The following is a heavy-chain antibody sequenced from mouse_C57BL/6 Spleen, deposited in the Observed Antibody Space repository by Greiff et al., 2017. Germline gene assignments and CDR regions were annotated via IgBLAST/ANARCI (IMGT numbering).Heavy chain of an antibody. CDR1: GYSITSGYY. D-gene: IGHD1-1*01. CDR3: AREHDNYDSSNAMDY. CDR2: LSDDGSN. J-gene: IGHJ4*01. Sequence: VQLQESGPGLVKPSQSLSLTCSVTGYSITSGYYWNWIRQFPGNKLELMGYLSDDGSNNYNPSLKNRISITRDTSKNQFFLKLNSVTTEHTATYYGAREHDNYDSSNAMDYWGQGTSVTVSS. V-gene: IGHV3-6*01.